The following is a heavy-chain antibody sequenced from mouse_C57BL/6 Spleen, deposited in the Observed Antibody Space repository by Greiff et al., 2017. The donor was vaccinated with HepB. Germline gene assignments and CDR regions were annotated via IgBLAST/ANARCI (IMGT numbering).Heavy chain of an antibody. Sequence: VQLQESGAELVKPGASVKMSCKASGYTFTSYWITWVKQRPGQGLEWIGDIYPGSGSTNYNEKFKSKATLTVDTSSSTAYMQLSSLTSEDSAVYYCARGLVPWFAYWGQGTLVTVSA. CDR2: IYPGSGST. CDR1: GYTFTSYW. J-gene: IGHJ3*01. D-gene: IGHD4-1*01. CDR3: ARGLVPWFAY. V-gene: IGHV1-55*01.